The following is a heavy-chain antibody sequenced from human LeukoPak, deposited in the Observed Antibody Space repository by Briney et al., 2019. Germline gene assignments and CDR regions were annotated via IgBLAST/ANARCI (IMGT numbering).Heavy chain of an antibody. D-gene: IGHD3-22*01. CDR2: IYHSGST. V-gene: IGHV4-4*02. CDR1: GGSISSSNW. CDR3: ARDGRYYDSSGYIRGFDY. Sequence: SETLSLTCAVSGGSISSSNWWSWVRQPPGKGLEWIGEIYHSGSTNYNPSLKSRVTISVDKSKNQFSLKLSSVTAADTAVYYCARDGRYYDSSGYIRGFDYWGQGTLVTVAS. J-gene: IGHJ4*02.